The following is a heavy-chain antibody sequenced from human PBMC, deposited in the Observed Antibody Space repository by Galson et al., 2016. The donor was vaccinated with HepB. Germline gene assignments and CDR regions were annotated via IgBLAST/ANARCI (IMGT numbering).Heavy chain of an antibody. CDR2: IHYSGNT. CDR1: GVSISSVDYH. Sequence: TLSLTCNVSGVSISSVDYHWSWIRQTPGKGLEWIGYIHYSGNTYYNPSFKNRLTISVDTSKNQLFLKLDSVTAADTAVYYCARALDFWSGLRYFDHWGQGTLGAVSS. V-gene: IGHV4-30-4*01. CDR3: ARALDFWSGLRYFDH. J-gene: IGHJ4*02. D-gene: IGHD3-3*01.